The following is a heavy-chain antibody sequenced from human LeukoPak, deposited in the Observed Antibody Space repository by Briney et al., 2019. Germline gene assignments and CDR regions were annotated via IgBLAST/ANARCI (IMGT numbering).Heavy chain of an antibody. V-gene: IGHV1-2*02. CDR2: ITPKSGDT. CDR3: ARVRLADERAWAY. D-gene: IGHD3-3*02. Sequence: ASVKVSCKASGYTFSGFYIHWGRQAPGQGLEYVGWITPKSGDTYSPQRFQGRVTMTRDASISTAYMELSSLRSDDTAVYFCARVRLADERAWAYWGQGTLVTVSS. CDR1: GYTFSGFY. J-gene: IGHJ4*02.